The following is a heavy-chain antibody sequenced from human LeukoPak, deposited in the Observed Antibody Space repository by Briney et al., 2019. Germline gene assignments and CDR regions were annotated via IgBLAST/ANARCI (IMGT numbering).Heavy chain of an antibody. CDR2: INPTSGGN. J-gene: IGHJ4*02. Sequence: ASVMVSFMASGYTFTAYYMHWVRQASGQGREWMGWINPTSGGNNYAQNYPRSVPMPPHTSISTAYMQLSRLRSDDTAVYYCARGPPSLGDPMRFNHWGQGTLVTVSS. CDR1: GYTFTAYY. V-gene: IGHV1-2*02. CDR3: ARGPPSLGDPMRFNH. D-gene: IGHD4-17*01.